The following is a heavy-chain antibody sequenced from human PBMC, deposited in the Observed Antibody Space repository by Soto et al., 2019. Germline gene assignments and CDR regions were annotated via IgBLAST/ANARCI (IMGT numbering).Heavy chain of an antibody. J-gene: IGHJ4*02. Sequence: QVQLQESGPGLVKPSETLSLTCTVSGGSVSSGSYYWSWIRQPPGKGLEWIGYIYYSGSTNYNPSLKSRVTISVDTSKNQFSLKLSSVTAADTAVYYCAHRLGGFTWNDGYLDYWGQGTLVTVSS. CDR3: AHRLGGFTWNDGYLDY. CDR1: GGSVSSGSYY. D-gene: IGHD1-1*01. V-gene: IGHV4-61*01. CDR2: IYYSGST.